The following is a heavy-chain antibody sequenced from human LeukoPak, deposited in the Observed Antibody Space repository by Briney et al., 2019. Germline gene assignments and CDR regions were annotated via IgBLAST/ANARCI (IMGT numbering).Heavy chain of an antibody. CDR2: IYYSGST. CDR1: GGSISSYY. V-gene: IGHV4-59*01. Sequence: SETLSLTCTVSGGSISSYYWSWIRQPPGKGLEWIGYIYYSGSTNYNPSLKSRVTISVDTSKNQFSLKPSSVTAADTAVYYCARDLFQGNWFDPWGQGTLVTVSS. J-gene: IGHJ5*02. CDR3: ARDLFQGNWFDP.